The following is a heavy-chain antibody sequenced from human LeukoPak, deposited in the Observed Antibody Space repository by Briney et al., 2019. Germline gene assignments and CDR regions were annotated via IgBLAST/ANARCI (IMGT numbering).Heavy chain of an antibody. J-gene: IGHJ3*02. D-gene: IGHD6-13*01. Sequence: SETLSHTCTVSGVSLSGSRYFWGWIRQPPGRGLEWIASVYYSGSPYFNPSLKSRVTISADTSKNQFSPKLNSVNAADTAVYYCATSSSGSWSENAFDIWGQGTMVTVSS. V-gene: IGHV4-39*01. CDR2: VYYSGSP. CDR1: GVSLSGSRYF. CDR3: ATSSSGSWSENAFDI.